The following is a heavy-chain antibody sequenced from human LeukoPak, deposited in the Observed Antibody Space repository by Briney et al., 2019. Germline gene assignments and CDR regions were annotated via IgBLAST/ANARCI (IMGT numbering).Heavy chain of an antibody. CDR1: GGSISSYY. CDR3: ARNRMGGDYAPYYYYMDV. Sequence: NPSETLSLTCTVSGGSISSYYWSWIRQPAGKGLEWIGRIYTSGSTNYNPSLKSRVTMSVDTSKNQFSLKLSSVTAADTAVCYCARNRMGGDYAPYYYYMDVWGKGTTVTVSS. D-gene: IGHD4-17*01. CDR2: IYTSGST. J-gene: IGHJ6*03. V-gene: IGHV4-4*07.